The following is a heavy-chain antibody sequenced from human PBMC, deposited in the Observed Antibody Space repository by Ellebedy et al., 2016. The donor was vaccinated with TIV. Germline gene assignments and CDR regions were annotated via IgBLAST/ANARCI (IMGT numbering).Heavy chain of an antibody. J-gene: IGHJ4*02. Sequence: AGSLRLSXTVSGGSINTYSRSWIRQPPGKGLDWIGYINSTGSTTYNPSLKSRVTISVDTSKNQFSLNLSSVTAADTAVYYCARPHIWGGYHYLDYWGQGTLVTVSS. D-gene: IGHD3-16*02. CDR1: GGSINTYS. CDR2: INSTGST. V-gene: IGHV4-59*01. CDR3: ARPHIWGGYHYLDY.